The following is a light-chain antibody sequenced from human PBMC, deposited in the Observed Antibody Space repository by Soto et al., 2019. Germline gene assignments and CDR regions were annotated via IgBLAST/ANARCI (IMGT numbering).Light chain of an antibody. Sequence: QSALTQPPSASGSPGQSVTISCTGTSSDVGGYNYVSWYQQHPGKAPKLIIYDVIKRPSGVPDRFSGSKSGNTASLTVSGLQAEDEAHYYCSSYGGSNNFHVFGTGTKVTVL. J-gene: IGLJ1*01. CDR3: SSYGGSNNFHV. CDR1: SSDVGGYNY. CDR2: DVI. V-gene: IGLV2-8*01.